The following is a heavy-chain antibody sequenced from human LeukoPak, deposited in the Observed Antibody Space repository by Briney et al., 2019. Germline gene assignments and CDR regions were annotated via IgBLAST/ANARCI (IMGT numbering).Heavy chain of an antibody. Sequence: SETLSLTCTVSGDSISTYYWNWIRQPPGKGLEWIGYIYYSGSTNYNPSLKTRVTMSIDTSNNHFSLRLSSVTAADTAMYYCARGFYDSSGYSSPFDSWGQGTLVTVSS. CDR2: IYYSGST. D-gene: IGHD3-22*01. J-gene: IGHJ4*02. CDR3: ARGFYDSSGYSSPFDS. V-gene: IGHV4-59*08. CDR1: GDSISTYY.